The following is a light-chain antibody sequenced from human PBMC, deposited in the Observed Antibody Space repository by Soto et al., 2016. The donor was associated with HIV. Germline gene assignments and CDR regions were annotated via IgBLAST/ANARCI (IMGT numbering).Light chain of an antibody. CDR3: QQSYSTPRT. CDR2: AAS. Sequence: DIQMTQSPSSLSASVGDRVTITCRASQSISSYLNWYQQKPGKAPKLLIYAASSLQSGVPSRFSGSGSGTDFTLTISSLQPEDFATYYCQQSYSTPRTFGQGPMLEIK. CDR1: QSISSY. V-gene: IGKV1-39*01. J-gene: IGKJ2*01.